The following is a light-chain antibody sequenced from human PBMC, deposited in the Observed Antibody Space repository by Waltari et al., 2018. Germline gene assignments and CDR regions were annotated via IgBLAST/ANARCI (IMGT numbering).Light chain of an antibody. CDR3: QQSYTGPFT. Sequence: DIQMTQSPPSLSASVGDRVTITCRATQSISTSLNWYQHKAGKAPKLLIYGASTLERWVPSRFSGSGSGTDFTLTINSLRPEDFATYYCQQSYTGPFTFGPGTRVDLK. CDR2: GAS. J-gene: IGKJ3*01. CDR1: QSISTS. V-gene: IGKV1-39*01.